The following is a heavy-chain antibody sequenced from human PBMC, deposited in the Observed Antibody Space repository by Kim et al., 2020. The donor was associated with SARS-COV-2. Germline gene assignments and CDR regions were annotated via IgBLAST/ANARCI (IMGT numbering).Heavy chain of an antibody. Sequence: GSLRLSCAASGFTFSSYGMHWVRQAPGKGLEWVAVIWYDGSNKYYADSVKGRFTISRDNSKNTLYLQMNSLRAEDTAVYYCARWGFSRFGELLLYYYYGMDVWGQGTTVTVSS. J-gene: IGHJ6*02. V-gene: IGHV3-33*01. CDR2: IWYDGSNK. CDR1: GFTFSSYG. CDR3: ARWGFSRFGELLLYYYYGMDV. D-gene: IGHD3-10*01.